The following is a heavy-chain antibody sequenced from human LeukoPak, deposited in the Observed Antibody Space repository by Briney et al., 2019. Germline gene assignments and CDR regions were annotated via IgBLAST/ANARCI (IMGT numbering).Heavy chain of an antibody. V-gene: IGHV3-23*01. J-gene: IGHJ4*02. CDR1: GFTFSSYA. CDR2: ISGSGGST. D-gene: IGHD2/OR15-2a*01. Sequence: GGSLRLSCAASGFTFSSYAMRWVRQAPGKGLEWVSAISGSGGSTYYADSVKGRFTISRDNSKNTLYLQMNSLRAEDTAVYYCAKDKPIYGTPIYFDYWGQGTLVTVSS. CDR3: AKDKPIYGTPIYFDY.